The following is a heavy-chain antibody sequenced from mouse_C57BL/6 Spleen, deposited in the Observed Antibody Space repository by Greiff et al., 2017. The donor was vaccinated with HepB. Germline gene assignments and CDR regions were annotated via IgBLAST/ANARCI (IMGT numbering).Heavy chain of an antibody. D-gene: IGHD3-3*01. Sequence: QVQLQQSGAELVMPGASVKLSCKASGYTFTSYWMHWVKQRPGQGLEWIGEIDPSDSYTNYNQKFKGKSTLTVDKSSSTAYMQLSSLTSEDSAVYYCARAPLGPNPEDYAMDYWGQGTSVTVSS. CDR1: GYTFTSYW. J-gene: IGHJ4*01. V-gene: IGHV1-69*01. CDR3: ARAPLGPNPEDYAMDY. CDR2: IDPSDSYT.